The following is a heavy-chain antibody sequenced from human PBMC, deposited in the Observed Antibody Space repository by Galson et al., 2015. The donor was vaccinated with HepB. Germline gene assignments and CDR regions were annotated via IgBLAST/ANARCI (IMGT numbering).Heavy chain of an antibody. D-gene: IGHD2-15*01. CDR3: ASPGDCSGGSCYSLGY. Sequence: SLRLSCAASGFTFSSYGMHWVRQAPGKGLEWVAVIWYDGSNKYYADSVKGRFTISRDNSKNTLYLQMNSLRAEDTAVYYCASPGDCSGGSCYSLGYWGQGTLVTVSS. V-gene: IGHV3-33*08. CDR2: IWYDGSNK. CDR1: GFTFSSYG. J-gene: IGHJ4*02.